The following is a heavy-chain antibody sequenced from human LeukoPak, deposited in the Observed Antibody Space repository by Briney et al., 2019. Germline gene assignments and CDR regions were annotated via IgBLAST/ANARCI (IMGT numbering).Heavy chain of an antibody. V-gene: IGHV3-30*01. D-gene: IGHD5-24*01. Sequence: GRLTICRDNSKNTLYLQMNSLRAEDTAVYYCARDQTSVATMPSTGDDYWGQGTLVTVSS. CDR3: ARDQTSVATMPSTGDDY. J-gene: IGHJ4*02.